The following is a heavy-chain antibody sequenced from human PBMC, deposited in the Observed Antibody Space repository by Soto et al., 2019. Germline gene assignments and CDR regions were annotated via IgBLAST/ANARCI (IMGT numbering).Heavy chain of an antibody. V-gene: IGHV3-23*01. CDR3: ARLLMSYYDTPISGAFDI. CDR1: GFTFSSYA. Sequence: PGGSLRLSCAASGFTFSSYAMSWVRQAPGKGLEWVSAISGSGGSTYYADSVKGRFTISRDNSKNTLYLQMNSLRAEDTAVYYCARLLMSYYDTPISGAFDIWGQGTMVTVSS. CDR2: ISGSGGST. J-gene: IGHJ3*02. D-gene: IGHD3-22*01.